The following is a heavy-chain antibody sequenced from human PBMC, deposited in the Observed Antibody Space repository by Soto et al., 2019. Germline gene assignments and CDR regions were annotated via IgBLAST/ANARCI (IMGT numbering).Heavy chain of an antibody. V-gene: IGHV4-4*08. CDR1: GDSIRNSF. Sequence: SSETLSLTCTVSGDSIRNSFWSWIRQPPGKGLEWIGYVFSSGTRYDPSLKSRVTISLDTSQNQFSLKLKSMTAADTAVYYCARLRVGNIFDPWGQGLMVT. D-gene: IGHD3-10*01. J-gene: IGHJ5*02. CDR3: ARLRVGNIFDP. CDR2: VFSSGT.